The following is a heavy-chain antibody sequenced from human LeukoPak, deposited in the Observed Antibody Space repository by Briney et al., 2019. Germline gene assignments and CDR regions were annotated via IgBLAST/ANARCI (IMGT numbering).Heavy chain of an antibody. D-gene: IGHD3-16*02. V-gene: IGHV4-34*01. Sequence: PSETLSLTCAVYGGSFSGYYWSWIRQPPGKGLEWIGEINHSGSTNYNPSFKSRVTISVDTSKNQFSLKLSSVTAADTAVYYCARGYDYVWGSYRIFDYWGQGTLVTVSS. CDR3: ARGYDYVWGSYRIFDY. J-gene: IGHJ4*02. CDR2: INHSGST. CDR1: GGSFSGYY.